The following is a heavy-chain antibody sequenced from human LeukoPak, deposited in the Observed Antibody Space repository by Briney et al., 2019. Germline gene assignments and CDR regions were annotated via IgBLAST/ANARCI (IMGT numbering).Heavy chain of an antibody. J-gene: IGHJ6*03. CDR3: AKDGELEYYFYYMDV. V-gene: IGHV3-9*01. D-gene: IGHD1-7*01. CDR2: ISWNSGTI. CDR1: GFTFDDYA. Sequence: GGSLRLSCAASGFTFDDYAMHWVRRAPGKGLEWVSGISWNSGTIAYADSVKGRFTIPRDNAKKSLYLQMNSLRPEDTALYYCAKDGELEYYFYYMDVWGKGTTVTISS.